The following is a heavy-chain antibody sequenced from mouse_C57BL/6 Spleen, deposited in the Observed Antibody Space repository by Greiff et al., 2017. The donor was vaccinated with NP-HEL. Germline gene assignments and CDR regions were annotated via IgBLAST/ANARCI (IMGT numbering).Heavy chain of an antibody. CDR1: GYTFTDYN. V-gene: IGHV1-18*01. CDR2: INPNNGGT. D-gene: IGHD6-5*01. J-gene: IGHJ4*01. CDR3: ARSVLYYYAMDY. Sequence: VQLKQSGPELVKPGASVKIPCKASGYTFTDYNMDWVKQSHGKSLEWIGDINPNNGGTIYNQKFKGKATLTVDKSSSTAYMELRSLTSEDTAVYYCARSVLYYYAMDYWGQGTSVTVSS.